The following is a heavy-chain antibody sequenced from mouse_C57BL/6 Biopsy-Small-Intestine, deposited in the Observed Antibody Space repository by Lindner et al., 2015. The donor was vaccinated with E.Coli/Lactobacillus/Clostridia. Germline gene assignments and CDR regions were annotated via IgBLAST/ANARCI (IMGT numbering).Heavy chain of an antibody. CDR1: GGTFSNFC. Sequence: SVKVSCKASGGTFSNFCMTWLRQAPGQGLEWMGGIIPILDTANYAQKFLGRVTITADRSTTTAFMELRGLTSDDTAVYYCATPRRDFWSGYPPFDFWGQGTLVTVSS. CDR2: IIPILDTA. J-gene: IGHJ4*01. D-gene: IGHD1-3*01. CDR3: ATPRRDFWSGYPPFDF. V-gene: IGHV1-69*02.